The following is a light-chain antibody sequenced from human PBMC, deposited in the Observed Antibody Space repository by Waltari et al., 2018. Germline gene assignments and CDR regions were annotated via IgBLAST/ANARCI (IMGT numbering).Light chain of an antibody. V-gene: IGLV8-61*01. J-gene: IGLJ1*01. CDR2: STN. Sequence: QPGVTQEPSFSWSPGGTFPLACGFLPGSVSTTYHPHWYQQTPGQAPRTLIYSTNTRSSGVPDRFSGSILENKAALTITGAQADDESDYYCLLYMGSGITVFGTGTRVTVL. CDR1: PGSVSTTYH. CDR3: LLYMGSGITV.